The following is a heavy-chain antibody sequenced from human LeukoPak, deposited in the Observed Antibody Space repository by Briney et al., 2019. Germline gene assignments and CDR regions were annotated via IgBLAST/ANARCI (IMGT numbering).Heavy chain of an antibody. CDR1: GGSISSYY. V-gene: IGHV4-59*01. D-gene: IGHD6-13*01. CDR2: IYYSGST. CDR3: ARESYSSSWALDY. Sequence: TSSETLSLTCTVSGGSISSYYWSWIRQPPGKGLEWIGYIYYSGSTNYNPSLKSRVTISVDTSKNQFSLKLSSVTAADTAVYYCARESYSSSWALDYWGQGTLVTASS. J-gene: IGHJ4*02.